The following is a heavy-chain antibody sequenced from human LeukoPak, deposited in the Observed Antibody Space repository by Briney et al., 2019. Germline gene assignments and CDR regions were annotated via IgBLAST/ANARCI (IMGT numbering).Heavy chain of an antibody. CDR2: INPNSGGT. CDR3: ARGSDYDFWSGYYTTYYFDY. V-gene: IGHV1-2*02. CDR1: GYTFTGYY. J-gene: IGHJ4*02. D-gene: IGHD3-3*01. Sequence: SVKVSCKASGYTFTGYYMHWVRQAPGQGLEWMGWINPNSGGTNYAQKFQGRVTMTRDTSISTAYMELSRLRSDDTAVYYCARGSDYDFWSGYYTTYYFDYWGQGTLVTVSS.